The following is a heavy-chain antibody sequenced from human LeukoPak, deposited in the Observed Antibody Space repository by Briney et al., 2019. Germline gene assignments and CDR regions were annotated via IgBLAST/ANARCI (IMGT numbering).Heavy chain of an antibody. CDR1: GFTFSSYW. D-gene: IGHD7-27*01. Sequence: GGSLRLSCAAAGFTFSSYWMSWVRQAPGKGLEWVANIKQDGSEKYYVDSVKGRFTISRDNAKNSLYLQMNSLRAEDTAVYYCARDSRNYNWGSLGYFDYWGQGTLVTVSS. CDR2: IKQDGSEK. J-gene: IGHJ4*02. V-gene: IGHV3-7*03. CDR3: ARDSRNYNWGSLGYFDY.